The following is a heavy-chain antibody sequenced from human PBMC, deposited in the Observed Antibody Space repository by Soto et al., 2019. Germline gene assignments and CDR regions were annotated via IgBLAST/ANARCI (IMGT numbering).Heavy chain of an antibody. Sequence: QVPLVQSGAEVKKPGASVKVSCKASGYTFTSYAMHWVRQAPGQRLEWMGWINAGNGNTKYSQKFQGRVTITRDTSASTAYMELSSLRSEDTAVYYCARDLYCSSTSCQFIDAFDIWGQGTMVTVSS. CDR1: GYTFTSYA. D-gene: IGHD2-2*01. V-gene: IGHV1-3*01. CDR2: INAGNGNT. CDR3: ARDLYCSSTSCQFIDAFDI. J-gene: IGHJ3*02.